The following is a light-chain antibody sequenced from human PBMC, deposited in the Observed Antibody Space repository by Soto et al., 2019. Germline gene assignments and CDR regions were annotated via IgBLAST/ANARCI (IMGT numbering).Light chain of an antibody. CDR1: SSDVGGYNY. Sequence: QSALTQPASVSGSPGQSITISSTGTSSDVGGYNYVSWYQQHPGKAPKLMIYDVSNRPSGVSNRFSGSKSGNTASLSISGLQAEDEADYYCSSYTSRSTLVVFGGGTTLTVL. CDR3: SSYTSRSTLVV. V-gene: IGLV2-14*01. J-gene: IGLJ2*01. CDR2: DVS.